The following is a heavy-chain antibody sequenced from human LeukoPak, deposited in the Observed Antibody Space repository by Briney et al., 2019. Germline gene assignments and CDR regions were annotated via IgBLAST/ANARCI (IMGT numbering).Heavy chain of an antibody. V-gene: IGHV1-2*02. CDR1: GYTFNGYY. CDR2: INPHSGGT. CDR3: ARFEWGPDYGDYVRYDAFDI. D-gene: IGHD4-17*01. Sequence: ASVKVSCKASGYTFNGYYMHWVRQAPGQGLEWMGWINPHSGGTTYAQKFQGRVNMTRDTSISTAYMELSRLRSDDTAVYYCARFEWGPDYGDYVRYDAFDIWGQGTMVTVSS. J-gene: IGHJ3*02.